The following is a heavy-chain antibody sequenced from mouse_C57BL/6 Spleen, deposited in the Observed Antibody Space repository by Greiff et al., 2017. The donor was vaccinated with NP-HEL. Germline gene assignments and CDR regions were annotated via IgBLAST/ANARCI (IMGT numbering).Heavy chain of an antibody. CDR2: ILPGSGST. V-gene: IGHV1-9*01. J-gene: IGHJ4*01. Sequence: VQLQQSGAELMKPGASVKLSCKATGYTFTGYWIEWVKQRPGHGLEWIGEILPGSGSTNYNEKFKGKATFTVDTSSNTAYMQLSSLTTEDSAIYYCAREGGYDGRTYYAMDYWGQGTSVTVSS. CDR3: AREGGYDGRTYYAMDY. D-gene: IGHD2-2*01. CDR1: GYTFTGYW.